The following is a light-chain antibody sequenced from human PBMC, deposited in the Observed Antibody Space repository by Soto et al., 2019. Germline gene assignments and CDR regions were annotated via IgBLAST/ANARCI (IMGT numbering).Light chain of an antibody. CDR1: QSVNSY. Sequence: EIVLTQSPVTLSLSPGERATLSCRASQSVNSYLAWYQQKPGQAPRLLIYDASNRATGIPARFSGSGSGTDFTLTISSLEPEDFAVYYCQQRSDWTPFTFGQGTKLEIK. J-gene: IGKJ2*01. CDR3: QQRSDWTPFT. CDR2: DAS. V-gene: IGKV3-11*01.